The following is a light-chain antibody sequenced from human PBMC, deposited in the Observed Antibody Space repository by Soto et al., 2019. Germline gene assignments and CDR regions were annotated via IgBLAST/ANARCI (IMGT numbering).Light chain of an antibody. J-gene: IGLJ1*01. Sequence: QSVLTQPASVSGSPGQSITISCTGTSSDVGGYNYVSWFQQHPGKAPKLMIYEVSNRPSGVSNRFSGSRSGNTAPLTISGLQSEDEAEYYCNSYTNNNTFVFGTGTKLTVL. CDR2: EVS. V-gene: IGLV2-14*01. CDR3: NSYTNNNTFV. CDR1: SSDVGGYNY.